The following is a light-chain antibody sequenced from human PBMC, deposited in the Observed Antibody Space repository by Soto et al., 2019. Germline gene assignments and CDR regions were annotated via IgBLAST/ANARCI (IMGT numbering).Light chain of an antibody. J-gene: IGKJ5*01. CDR2: DAS. CDR1: QTVSNNF. CDR3: QQRSSWPPT. V-gene: IGKV3-11*01. Sequence: IVLTQSPGTLSLSPGERATLSCRSSQTVSNNFLAWYQEKPGRGPRLLIYDASNRATGVPARFSGSGSGTDFTLTISSLEPEDFAVYYCQQRSSWPPTFGQGTRLEIK.